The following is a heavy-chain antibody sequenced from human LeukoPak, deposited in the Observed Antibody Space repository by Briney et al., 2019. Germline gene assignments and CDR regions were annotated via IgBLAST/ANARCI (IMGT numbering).Heavy chain of an antibody. Sequence: GSLRLSCAASRFTFSRYWMSWVRQAPGKGLEWVSAITGSGGRTYYSDSVKGRFTISRDNSKNTLYLQMNSLRAEDTAVYYCAKDYYDSSGSQYDYWGQGTLVTVSS. CDR1: RFTFSRYW. V-gene: IGHV3-23*01. D-gene: IGHD3-22*01. CDR2: ITGSGGRT. CDR3: AKDYYDSSGSQYDY. J-gene: IGHJ4*02.